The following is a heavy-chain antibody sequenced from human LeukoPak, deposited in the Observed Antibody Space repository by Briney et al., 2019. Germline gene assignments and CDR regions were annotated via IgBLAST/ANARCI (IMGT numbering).Heavy chain of an antibody. J-gene: IGHJ4*02. V-gene: IGHV4-59*08. Sequence: PSETLSLTCTVSGGSISSYYWSWIRQPPGKGLEWIGYIYYSGSTDYNPSLKSRVTISVDTSKNQFSLKLSSVTAADTAVYYCARHGSHSSSWYDFDYWGQGTLVTVSS. D-gene: IGHD6-13*01. CDR2: IYYSGST. CDR3: ARHGSHSSSWYDFDY. CDR1: GGSISSYY.